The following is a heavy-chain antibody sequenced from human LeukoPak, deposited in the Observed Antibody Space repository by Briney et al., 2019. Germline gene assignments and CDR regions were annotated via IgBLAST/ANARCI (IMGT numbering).Heavy chain of an antibody. D-gene: IGHD3-10*01. V-gene: IGHV3-23*01. J-gene: IGHJ4*02. CDR2: ISGSGGST. CDR1: GFTFRSYA. Sequence: GGSLRLSCPASGFTFRSYAMRWVRQAPGKGLGWASAISGSGGSTYYADSVKGRFTISRDNSKNTLSLQMNSLRAEDTAVYYCATLWFGELGLYWGQGTLVSVSS. CDR3: ATLWFGELGLY.